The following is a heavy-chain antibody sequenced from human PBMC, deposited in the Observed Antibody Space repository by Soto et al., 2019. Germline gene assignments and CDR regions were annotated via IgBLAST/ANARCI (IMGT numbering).Heavy chain of an antibody. J-gene: IGHJ5*02. V-gene: IGHV5-51*01. D-gene: IGHD3-22*01. CDR2: IFPSDSDT. CDR3: ARKDKSGYFNWFDP. CDR1: GYRFTSYW. Sequence: GSLKISCRTSGYRFTSYWIAWVRQMPGKGLEWMGIIFPSDSDTRYSPSFQGQVTISADRSTSTVFLQWASLKASDTAVYFCARKDKSGYFNWFDPWGQGTLVTVSS.